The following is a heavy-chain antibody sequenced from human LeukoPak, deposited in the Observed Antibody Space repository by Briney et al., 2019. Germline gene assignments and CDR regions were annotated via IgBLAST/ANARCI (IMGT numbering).Heavy chain of an antibody. CDR1: GFTFSSYS. CDR2: ISSSSTYI. CDR3: AKIGRDYGDYFDS. D-gene: IGHD4-17*01. V-gene: IGHV3-21*04. J-gene: IGHJ4*02. Sequence: KTGGSLRLSCAASGFTFSSYSMNWVRQAPGKGLEWVSSISSSSTYIYYADSVKGRFTTSRDNAKNSLYLQMNNLRAEDTAVYYCAKIGRDYGDYFDSWGQGTLVTVSS.